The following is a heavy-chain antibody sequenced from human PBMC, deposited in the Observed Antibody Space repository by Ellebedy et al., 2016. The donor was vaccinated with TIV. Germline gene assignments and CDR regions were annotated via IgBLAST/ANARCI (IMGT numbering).Heavy chain of an antibody. CDR1: GVSISRSY. CDR2: ISSGGIT. CDR3: ARTFTERLGGLDTHWVLDY. V-gene: IGHV4-59*01. J-gene: IGHJ4*02. D-gene: IGHD5-18*01. Sequence: SETLSLTCTVSGVSISRSYWSWIRQPPGKGLEWIGYISSGGITNYSPALKSRVTISVDTSKNQFSLNLNSVTADDTAVYYCARTFTERLGGLDTHWVLDYWGQGSLVTASS.